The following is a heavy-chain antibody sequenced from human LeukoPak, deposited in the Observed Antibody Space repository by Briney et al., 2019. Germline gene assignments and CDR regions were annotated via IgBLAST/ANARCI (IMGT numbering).Heavy chain of an antibody. CDR1: GGSISSYY. J-gene: IGHJ4*02. CDR3: ARGPYGSGRYVDY. D-gene: IGHD3-10*01. CDR2: IYYSGST. V-gene: IGHV4-59*01. Sequence: KPSETLSLTCIVSGGSISSYYWSWIRQPPGKGLEWIGYIYYSGSTNYNPSLKSRVTISVDTSKNQFSLKLSSVTAADTAVYYCARGPYGSGRYVDYWGQGTLVTVSS.